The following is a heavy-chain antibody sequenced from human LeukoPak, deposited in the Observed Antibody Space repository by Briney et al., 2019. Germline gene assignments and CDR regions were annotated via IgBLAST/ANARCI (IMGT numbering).Heavy chain of an antibody. CDR3: ATAREYSSGWYRGGARYYFDY. V-gene: IGHV1-2*02. CDR1: GYTFTVYY. J-gene: IGHJ4*02. D-gene: IGHD6-19*01. Sequence: ASVKVSCKGSGYTFTVYYMHWGRHAPAQGLERMGLIDPNSGGTTYAQQFQGRVTMTRDTSISKAYMELSRLGSDDTAVYYWATAREYSSGWYRGGARYYFDYWGQGTLVTVSS. CDR2: IDPNSGGT.